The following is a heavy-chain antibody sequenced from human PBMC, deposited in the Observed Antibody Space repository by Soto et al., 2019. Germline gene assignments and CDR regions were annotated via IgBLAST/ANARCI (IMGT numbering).Heavy chain of an antibody. Sequence: GRSLRLSCAASGFTFSTYAMSWVRQAPGRGLERVSSISDNGGSTYYGDCAKGRFTISRDNSKNTLYLQMNRLKAEDPAVYFCAKDPVSSNTRAYYFGYRGQGHMVAVSS. CDR3: AKDPVSSNTRAYYFGY. CDR1: GFTFSTYA. CDR2: ISDNGGST. J-gene: IGHJ4*02. D-gene: IGHD3-3*02. V-gene: IGHV3-23*01.